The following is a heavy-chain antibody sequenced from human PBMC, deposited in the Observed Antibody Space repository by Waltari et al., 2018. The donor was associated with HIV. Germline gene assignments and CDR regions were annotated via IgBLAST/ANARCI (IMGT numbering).Heavy chain of an antibody. CDR3: ARGDWGF. J-gene: IGHJ4*02. Sequence: QVQLVQSGAEVKKPGASVKVSCKASGYTFTGYYLHWVRQAPGQGLEWMGRSNPNSGSTNYAPKFQGGVTMTRDTSISTADMERSRLRSDDTAVYYGARGDWGFGGQGTLVTVSS. CDR1: GYTFTGYY. CDR2: SNPNSGST. D-gene: IGHD7-27*01. V-gene: IGHV1-2*06.